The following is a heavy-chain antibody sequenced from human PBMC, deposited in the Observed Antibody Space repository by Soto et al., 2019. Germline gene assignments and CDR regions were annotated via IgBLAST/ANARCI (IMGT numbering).Heavy chain of an antibody. V-gene: IGHV4-30-4*01. CDR1: GGSVSSGHYY. D-gene: IGHD3-3*01. Sequence: XLSLNCTISGGSVSSGHYYWSWIRQAPGKGLEWIGYIYYSGSTYYNPSLKSRVTISVDTTKNQLSLKLSCVTAEDTALYYCAQPWSGLPRDAFAIWGQGAMLTI. J-gene: IGHJ3*02. CDR2: IYYSGST. CDR3: AQPWSGLPRDAFAI.